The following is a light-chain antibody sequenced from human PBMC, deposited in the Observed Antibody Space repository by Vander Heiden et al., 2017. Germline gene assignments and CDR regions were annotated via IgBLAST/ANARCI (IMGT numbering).Light chain of an antibody. CDR3: QQYRTDWT. V-gene: IGKV1-5*03. CDR2: NAT. J-gene: IGKJ1*01. CDR1: ESVNMW. Sequence: DIQMTQSPSTLSASVGDTVTITCRASESVNMWLAWYQQQPGKAPNVLIHNATTLKSGVPSRFSGSGFGTEFTLTISSLEPDDFATYYCQQYRTDWTFGQGTKVEI.